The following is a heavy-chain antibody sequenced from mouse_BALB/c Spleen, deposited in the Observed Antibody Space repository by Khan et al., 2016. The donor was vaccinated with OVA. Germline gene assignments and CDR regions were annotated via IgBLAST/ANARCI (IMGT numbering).Heavy chain of an antibody. Sequence: EVQLQQSGPELVKPGASMKISCKASGYSFTDYTMNWVKQSHGKSLEWIGLINPYNGGTSDNQKFKGKATLTVDKSSSTVYMELLSLTSGDSAVYYCARSCYGGFSYWGQGTLVTVSA. D-gene: IGHD1-1*01. V-gene: IGHV1S135*01. CDR1: GYSFTDYT. CDR2: INPYNGGT. CDR3: ARSCYGGFSY. J-gene: IGHJ3*01.